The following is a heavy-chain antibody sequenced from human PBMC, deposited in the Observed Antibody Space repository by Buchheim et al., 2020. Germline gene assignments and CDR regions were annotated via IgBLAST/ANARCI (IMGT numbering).Heavy chain of an antibody. CDR1: GGSFSSYY. J-gene: IGHJ5*02. CDR2: IYTSGST. D-gene: IGHD3-10*01. Sequence: QVQLQQWGAGLLKPSETLSLTCAVYGGSFSSYYWSWIRQPAGKGLEWIGRIYTSGSTNYNPSLKSRVTMSVDTSKNQFSLKLSSVTAADTAVYYCARDFNLLWFGGTNWFDPWGQGTL. V-gene: IGHV4-59*10. CDR3: ARDFNLLWFGGTNWFDP.